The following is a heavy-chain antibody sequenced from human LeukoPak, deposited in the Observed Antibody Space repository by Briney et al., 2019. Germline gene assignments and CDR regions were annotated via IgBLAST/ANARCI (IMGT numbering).Heavy chain of an antibody. D-gene: IGHD6-13*01. CDR3: ARDRSSSYTRDWFDP. V-gene: IGHV4-4*07. CDR2: IYNSESI. J-gene: IGHJ5*02. CDR1: GGSINGYY. Sequence: PSETLSLTCTVSGGSINGYYWSWIRQPAGKGLEWIGRIYNSESINYNPSLKSRVTMSIDTSKSQFSLKLNSVTAADTAVYYCARDRSSSYTRDWFDPWGQGALVTVSS.